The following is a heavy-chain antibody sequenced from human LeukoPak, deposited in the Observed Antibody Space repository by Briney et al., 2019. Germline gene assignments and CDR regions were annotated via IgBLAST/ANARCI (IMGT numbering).Heavy chain of an antibody. CDR2: INHSGST. CDR1: GGSFSGFY. D-gene: IGHD2-2*01. CDR3: ARGGIVVIPAAPEYFDY. V-gene: IGHV4-34*01. J-gene: IGHJ4*02. Sequence: PSQTLSLTCAVYGGSFSGFYWSWIRQPPGKGLEWIGEINHSGSTNYNPSLKSRVTISVDTSKNQFSLKLSSVTAADTAVYYCARGGIVVIPAAPEYFDYWGQGTLVTVSS.